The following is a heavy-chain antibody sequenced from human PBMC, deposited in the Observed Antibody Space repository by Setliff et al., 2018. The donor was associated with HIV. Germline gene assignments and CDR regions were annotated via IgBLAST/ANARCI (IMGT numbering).Heavy chain of an antibody. J-gene: IGHJ3*02. CDR2: IHSSGST. D-gene: IGHD3-22*01. CDR1: GGSISSYY. V-gene: IGHV4-4*09. CDR3: ARGGGYFYDNNAFDI. Sequence: SETLSLTCTISGGSISSYYWGWIRQPPGKGLEWIGNIHSSGSTNYNPSLKSRVTITVDTSKNQFSLKVTSVTAADTATYFCARGGGYFYDNNAFDIWGQGTVVTVSS.